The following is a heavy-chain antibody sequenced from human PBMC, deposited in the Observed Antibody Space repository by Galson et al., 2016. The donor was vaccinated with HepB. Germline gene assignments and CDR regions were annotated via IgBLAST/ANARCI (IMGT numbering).Heavy chain of an antibody. J-gene: IGHJ5*02. CDR3: ARVFGDYVYGNWFDP. V-gene: IGHV3-30*04. CDR2: VSYDGSNE. CDR1: GFPFNSYA. D-gene: IGHD5/OR15-5a*01. Sequence: SLRLSCAASGFPFNSYAMHWVRQAPGKGLEWLAVVSYDGSNEYYADSVKGRFTISRDNSKNTLCLQLSSLRSEDTAVYYCARVFGDYVYGNWFDPWGQGTLVIVSS.